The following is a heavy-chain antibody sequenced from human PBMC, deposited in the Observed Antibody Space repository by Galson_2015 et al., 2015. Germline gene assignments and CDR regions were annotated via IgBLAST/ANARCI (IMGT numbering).Heavy chain of an antibody. CDR1: GYTFTSYY. J-gene: IGHJ6*02. CDR2: INPNSGST. CDR3: ARDRAHIAVAVSYYSCMYV. D-gene: IGHD6-19*01. V-gene: IGHV1-2*04. Sequence: SVKVSCKASGYTFTSYYMHWVRQAPGQGLEWMGWINPNSGSTNYAQKFQGWVTMTRDTSISTAYMELSRLRSDDTAVYYCARDRAHIAVAVSYYSCMYVSGQGTPVTVPS.